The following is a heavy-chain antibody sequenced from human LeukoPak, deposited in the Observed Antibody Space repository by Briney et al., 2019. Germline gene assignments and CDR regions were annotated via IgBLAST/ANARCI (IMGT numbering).Heavy chain of an antibody. D-gene: IGHD1-7*01. CDR2: MNPNSGNT. CDR3: ARAGLNWNYEDY. CDR1: GYTFTGYY. V-gene: IGHV1-8*03. J-gene: IGHJ4*02. Sequence: ASVKVSCKASGYTFTGYYMHWVRQATGQGLEWMGWMNPNSGNTGYAQKFQGRVTITRNTSISTAYMELSSLRSEDTAVYYCARAGLNWNYEDYWGQGTLVTVSS.